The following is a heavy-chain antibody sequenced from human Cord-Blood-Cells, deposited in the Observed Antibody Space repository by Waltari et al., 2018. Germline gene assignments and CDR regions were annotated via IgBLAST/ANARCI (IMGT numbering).Heavy chain of an antibody. D-gene: IGHD7-27*01. CDR3: ARGSLGSLGIDY. Sequence: QVQLVQSGAEVKKPGASVKVSCKASGYTFTGYYMHWVRQAPGQGLEWMGWINPNRGGTTYAQKFQGWVTMTRDTSISTAYMELSRLRSDDTAVYYCARGSLGSLGIDYWGQGTLVTVSS. J-gene: IGHJ4*02. V-gene: IGHV1-2*04. CDR2: INPNRGGT. CDR1: GYTFTGYY.